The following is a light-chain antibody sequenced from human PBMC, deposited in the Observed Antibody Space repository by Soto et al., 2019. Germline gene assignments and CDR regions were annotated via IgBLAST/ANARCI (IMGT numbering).Light chain of an antibody. CDR1: QRLSASD. V-gene: IGKV3-20*01. CDR3: EEYGTSPLLT. Sequence: EIVLTQSPGTLSLSPGQRATLSCRASQRLSASDIAWYQQKPGQAPKFLIYGVYSRATGIPDRFSGSGSGTDFTLTISMLEPDEFAVYHREEYGTSPLLTSAEGTRREIK. J-gene: IGKJ5*01. CDR2: GVY.